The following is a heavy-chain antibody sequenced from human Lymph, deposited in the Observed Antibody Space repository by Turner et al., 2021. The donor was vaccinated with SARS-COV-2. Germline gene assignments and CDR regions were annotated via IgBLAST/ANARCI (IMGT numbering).Heavy chain of an antibody. Sequence: QVQLQESGPRLVKPLETLSLTCTVSGGSMNNNYWSWIRQPPGKRLEWIGFIFYKGSTNYNPSLKSRVTISLDTSENQFSLKLTSVTAADTAIYYCARQTVNNWVDPWGQGTLVTVSS. J-gene: IGHJ5*02. CDR3: ARQTVNNWVDP. V-gene: IGHV4-59*01. CDR1: GGSMNNNY. CDR2: IFYKGST. D-gene: IGHD2-21*02.